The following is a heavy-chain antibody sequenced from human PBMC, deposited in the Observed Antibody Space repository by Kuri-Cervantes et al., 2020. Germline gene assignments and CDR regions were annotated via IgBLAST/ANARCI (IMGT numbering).Heavy chain of an antibody. Sequence: GSLRLSCTVSGYSISSGYYWGWIRQPPGKGLEWIGYIYYSGSTNYNPSLKSRVTISVDTSKNQFSLKLSSVTAADTAVYYCARVTVTTIASFDYWGQGTLVTVSS. CDR3: ARVTVTTIASFDY. CDR1: GYSISSGYY. D-gene: IGHD4-17*01. CDR2: IYYSGST. V-gene: IGHV4-38-2*02. J-gene: IGHJ4*02.